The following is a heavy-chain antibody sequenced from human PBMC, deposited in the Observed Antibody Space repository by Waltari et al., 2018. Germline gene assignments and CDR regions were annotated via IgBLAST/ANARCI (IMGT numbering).Heavy chain of an antibody. CDR2: ISYDGSNK. D-gene: IGHD1-26*01. CDR1: GFTFSTYA. CDR3: ARAYSRLDY. Sequence: QVQLVESGGGVVQPGRSLRLSCVASGFTFSTYAMHWVRQAPGKGLEWVAVISYDGSNKYYADSVKGRFTISRDNSKNTLYLQMNSLRAEDTAVYYCARAYSRLDYWGQGTLVTVSS. J-gene: IGHJ4*02. V-gene: IGHV3-30-3*01.